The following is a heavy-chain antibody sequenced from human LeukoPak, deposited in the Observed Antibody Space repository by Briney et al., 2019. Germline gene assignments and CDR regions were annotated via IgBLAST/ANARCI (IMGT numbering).Heavy chain of an antibody. Sequence: GGSLRLSCAASGFTFSNYWMTGVRQAPGNGLECVANIKQDGSESHYVDPVRGRFSISRDNAESSLSLQMNSLRVEDTVIYYCARSTIPDGCSTGYRPFDLWGQGTMAIVSS. V-gene: IGHV3-7*01. CDR3: ARSTIPDGCSTGYRPFDL. D-gene: IGHD3-9*01. CDR1: GFTFSNYW. CDR2: IKQDGSES. J-gene: IGHJ3*01.